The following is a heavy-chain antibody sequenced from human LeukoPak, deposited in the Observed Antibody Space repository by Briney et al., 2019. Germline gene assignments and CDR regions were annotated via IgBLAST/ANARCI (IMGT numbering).Heavy chain of an antibody. V-gene: IGHV4-38-2*02. D-gene: IGHD2-2*02. Sequence: SQTLSLTCSVSGYSISSDCYWGWVRQPPGKGLEWIGIINHSGNTFFNPSLQSQVTMSVDTSTNDFSLRLSSVTAADTAVYYCARAVYCTSGGCYKTDYFDYWSKGTLAIVSS. J-gene: IGHJ4*02. CDR2: INHSGNT. CDR1: GYSISSDCY. CDR3: ARAVYCTSGGCYKTDYFDY.